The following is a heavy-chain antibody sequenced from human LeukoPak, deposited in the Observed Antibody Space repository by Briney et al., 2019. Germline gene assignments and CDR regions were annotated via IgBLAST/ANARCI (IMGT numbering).Heavy chain of an antibody. CDR3: ARAGYSGYDSPVY. CDR2: INPNSGGT. J-gene: IGHJ4*02. D-gene: IGHD5-12*01. CDR1: GYTFTGYY. Sequence: ASAKVSCKASGYTFTGYYMHWVRQAPGQGLEWMGRINPNSGGTNYAQKFQGRVTMTRDTSISTAYMELSRLRSDDTAVYYCARAGYSGYDSPVYWGQGTLVTVSS. V-gene: IGHV1-2*06.